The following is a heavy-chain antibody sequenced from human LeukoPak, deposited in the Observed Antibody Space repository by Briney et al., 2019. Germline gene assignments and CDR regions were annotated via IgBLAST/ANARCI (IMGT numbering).Heavy chain of an antibody. J-gene: IGHJ4*02. CDR3: AKLLEQLFFDY. D-gene: IGHD6-6*01. V-gene: IGHV3-23*01. CDR2: SSGSGDST. Sequence: PGGSFRLSCAASGFTFSNYAMNWVRQAPGKGLEWVSSSSGSGDSTFYADSVKGRFTISRDNSKNTLYLQMNSLRAEDTAVYYCAKLLEQLFFDYWGQGTLVTVSS. CDR1: GFTFSNYA.